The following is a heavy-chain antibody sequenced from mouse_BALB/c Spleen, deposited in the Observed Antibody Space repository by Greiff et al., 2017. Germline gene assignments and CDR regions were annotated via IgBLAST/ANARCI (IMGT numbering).Heavy chain of an antibody. J-gene: IGHJ3*01. Sequence: QVQLQQPGAELVKPGASVKLSCKASGYTFTSYWMHWVKQRPGQGLEWIGEINPSNGRTNYNEKFKSKATLTVDKSSSTAYMQLSSLTSEDSAVYYCARGIYYDYDEGPWFAYWGQGTLVTVSA. CDR1: GYTFTSYW. CDR2: INPSNGRT. D-gene: IGHD2-4*01. V-gene: IGHV1S81*02. CDR3: ARGIYYDYDEGPWFAY.